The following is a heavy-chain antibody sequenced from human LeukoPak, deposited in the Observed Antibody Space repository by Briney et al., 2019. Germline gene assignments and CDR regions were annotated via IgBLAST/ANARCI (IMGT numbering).Heavy chain of an antibody. CDR2: MNPNSGNT. D-gene: IGHD4-11*01. V-gene: IGHV1-8*01. CDR3: ARGQDYSNYFSYYYYMDV. Sequence: ASVKVSRKASGYTFTSYDINWVRQATGQGLEWMGWMNPNSGNTGYAQKFQGRVTMTRNTSISTAYMELSSLRSEDTAVYYCARGQDYSNYFSYYYYMDVWGKWTTVTVSS. CDR1: GYTFTSYD. J-gene: IGHJ6*03.